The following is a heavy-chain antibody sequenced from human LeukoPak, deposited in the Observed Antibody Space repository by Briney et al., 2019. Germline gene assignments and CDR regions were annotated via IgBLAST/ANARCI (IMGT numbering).Heavy chain of an antibody. CDR1: GGSISSGDYY. CDR2: IYYSGST. D-gene: IGHD2-2*01. J-gene: IGHJ3*02. CDR3: ARDLEPGSNSHAFDI. V-gene: IGHV4-30-4*01. Sequence: PSETLSLTCTVSGGSISSGDYYWSWIRQPPGKGLEWIGYIYYSGSTYYNPSLKSRVTISVDTSKNQFSLKLSSVTAADTAVYYCARDLEPGSNSHAFDIWGQGTMVTVSS.